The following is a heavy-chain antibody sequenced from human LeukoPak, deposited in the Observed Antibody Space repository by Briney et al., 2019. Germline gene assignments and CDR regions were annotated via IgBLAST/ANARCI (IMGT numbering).Heavy chain of an antibody. V-gene: IGHV3-53*01. CDR3: AKGITVMMVAPGY. J-gene: IGHJ4*02. D-gene: IGHD3-22*01. Sequence: GGSLRFSCAASGFTVSSNYMTWVRQAPGKGLEWVSVMYSNNVTFYADSVKGRFTISRDNSKNTLYLQMNSLRAEDTAVYYCAKGITVMMVAPGYWGQGTQVTVSS. CDR1: GFTVSSNY. CDR2: MYSNNVT.